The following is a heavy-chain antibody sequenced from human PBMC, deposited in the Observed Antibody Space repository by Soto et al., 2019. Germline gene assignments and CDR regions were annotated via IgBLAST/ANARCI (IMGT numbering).Heavy chain of an antibody. Sequence: QVQLQQWGSGLLKPSETLSLTCDIYGGSFSDYYWHWIRQSPGKGLEWIGEIHLSGRVNFNPSRKSRTSLSMDTSTNQFFLTLRSVTAADTADYFCARTLTRGASAWLDPWGRGHLVTVSS. CDR2: IHLSGRV. CDR3: ARTLTRGASAWLDP. V-gene: IGHV4-34*01. CDR1: GGSFSDYY. D-gene: IGHD1-26*01. J-gene: IGHJ5*02.